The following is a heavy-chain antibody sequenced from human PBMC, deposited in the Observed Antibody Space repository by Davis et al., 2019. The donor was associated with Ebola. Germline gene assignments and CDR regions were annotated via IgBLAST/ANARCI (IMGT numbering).Heavy chain of an antibody. D-gene: IGHD6-13*01. CDR2: INHSGST. CDR3: TPSSSYGYDY. CDR1: GGSFSGYY. Sequence: SETLSLTCAVHGGSFSGYYWSWIRQPPGKRLEWIGEINHSGSTNYNPSLKSRVTISVDTSKNQFSLKLSSVTAADTAVYYCTPSSSYGYDYWGQGTLVTVSS. V-gene: IGHV4-34*03. J-gene: IGHJ4*02.